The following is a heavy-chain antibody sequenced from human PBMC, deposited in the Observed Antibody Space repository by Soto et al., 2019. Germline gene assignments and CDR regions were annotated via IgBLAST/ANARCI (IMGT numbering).Heavy chain of an antibody. CDR1: GGTFSSYA. CDR3: ARSQGSSTSLEIYYYYYYGMDV. Sequence: QVQLVQSGAEVKKPGSSVKVSCKASGGTFSSYAISWVRQAPGQGLEWMGGIIPISETTNYGQKFQGRVTITAGESKSTAYMELSSLRSEDTAVYYCARSQGSSTSLEIYYYYYYGMDVWGQGTTVTVSS. J-gene: IGHJ6*02. V-gene: IGHV1-69*01. D-gene: IGHD2-2*01. CDR2: IIPISETT.